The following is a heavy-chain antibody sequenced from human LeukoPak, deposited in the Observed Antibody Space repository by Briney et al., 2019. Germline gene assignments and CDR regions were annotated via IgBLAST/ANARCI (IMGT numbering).Heavy chain of an antibody. J-gene: IGHJ5*02. D-gene: IGHD3-3*01. CDR1: GFTFSYYS. V-gene: IGHV3-48*01. CDR3: ARVSTVFGVVAQRNWFDP. Sequence: PGGSLRLSCAASGFTFSYYSMNWVRQAPGKGLEWVSYISSSSSTIYYADSVKGRFPISRDNAKNSLYLQMNSLRAEDTAVYYCARVSTVFGVVAQRNWFDPWGQGTLVTVSS. CDR2: ISSSSSTI.